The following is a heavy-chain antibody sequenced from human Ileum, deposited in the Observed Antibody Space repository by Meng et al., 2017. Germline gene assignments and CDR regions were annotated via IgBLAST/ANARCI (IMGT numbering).Heavy chain of an antibody. CDR3: ARHGGYYQDF. J-gene: IGHJ4*02. CDR1: GASMSVVSY. CDR2: IDHLGIA. V-gene: IGHV4-4*02. Sequence: LRESGPGLVKASETLSLTCSVSGASMSVVSYWSWVRQSPGKGLEWIGQIDHLGIAYYKPSLKSRVTMSIDQSKSQFSLRLTSVSAADTAVYYCARHGGYYQDFWGQGTLVTASS. D-gene: IGHD4-23*01.